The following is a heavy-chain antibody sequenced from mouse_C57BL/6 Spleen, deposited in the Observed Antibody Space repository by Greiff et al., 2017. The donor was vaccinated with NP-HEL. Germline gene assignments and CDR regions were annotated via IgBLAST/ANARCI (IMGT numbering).Heavy chain of an antibody. V-gene: IGHV1-72*01. J-gene: IGHJ2*01. CDR3: AREGYYDYEGYFDY. CDR2: IDPNSGGT. CDR1: GYTFTSYW. D-gene: IGHD2-4*01. Sequence: QVQLQQPGAELVKPGVSVKLSCKASGYTFTSYWMHWVKQRPGRGLEWIGRIDPNSGGTKYNEKFKSKATLTVDKPSSTAYMQLSSLTSEDSAVYYCAREGYYDYEGYFDYWGQGTTLTVSS.